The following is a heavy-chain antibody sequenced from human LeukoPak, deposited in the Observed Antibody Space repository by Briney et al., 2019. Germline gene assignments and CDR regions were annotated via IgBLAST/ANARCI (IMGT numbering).Heavy chain of an antibody. D-gene: IGHD2/OR15-2a*01. CDR2: TYFSSRWYN. V-gene: IGHV6-1*01. J-gene: IGHJ4*02. CDR1: GDSVSSNSAA. Sequence: SQTLSLTCAISGDSVSSNSAAWSWFRQSPSRGLEWLGRTYFSSRWYNESASSVKGRITLNPATSKNHCSLQLNSVAPEDTRIYYCARENILSRQHQIGVFDYWGQGTLVTVSS. CDR3: ARENILSRQHQIGVFDY.